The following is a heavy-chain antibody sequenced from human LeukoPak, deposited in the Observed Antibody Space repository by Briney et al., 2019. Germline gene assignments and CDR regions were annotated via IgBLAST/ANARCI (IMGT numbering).Heavy chain of an antibody. CDR3: ARGGYCSSTSCGNWFDP. J-gene: IGHJ5*02. CDR2: INTSGST. V-gene: IGHV4-4*09. Sequence: SGTLSLTCTVSGGSISSNYWSWIRQPPGKGLEWIGYINTSGSTNYNPSLKSRVTISVDTSKNQFSLKLSSVTAADTAVYYCARGGYCSSTSCGNWFDPWGQGTLVTVSS. CDR1: GGSISSNY. D-gene: IGHD2-2*01.